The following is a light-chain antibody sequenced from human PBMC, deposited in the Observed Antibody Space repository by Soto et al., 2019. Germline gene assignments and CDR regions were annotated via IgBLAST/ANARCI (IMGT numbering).Light chain of an antibody. Sequence: QSALTQPASVSGSPGQSITISCTGTSSDVGGYNYVSWYQHHPGKAPKLLIYDVSNRPSGVSNRFSGSKSDNTASLTISGLHPEEEDDYYCSSYTTSNTRQIVFGTGTKVTVL. CDR1: SSDVGGYNY. CDR2: DVS. CDR3: SSYTTSNTRQIV. V-gene: IGLV2-14*03. J-gene: IGLJ1*01.